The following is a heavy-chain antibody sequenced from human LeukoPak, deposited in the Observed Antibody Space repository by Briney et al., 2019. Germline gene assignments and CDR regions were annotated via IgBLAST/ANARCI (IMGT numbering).Heavy chain of an antibody. CDR1: GFTFSSYA. Sequence: GRSLRLSCAASGFTFSSYAMHWVRQAPGKGLEWVAVISYDGSNKYYADSVKGRFTISRDDGKNMLYLQMNSLRVEDTGLYYCSTVEHFWGQGTLVTVSS. CDR2: ISYDGSNK. CDR3: STVEHF. V-gene: IGHV3-30-3*01. D-gene: IGHD1-1*01. J-gene: IGHJ4*02.